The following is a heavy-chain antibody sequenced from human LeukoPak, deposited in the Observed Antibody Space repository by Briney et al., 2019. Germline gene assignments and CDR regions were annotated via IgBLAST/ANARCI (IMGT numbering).Heavy chain of an antibody. D-gene: IGHD3-22*01. CDR2: IYYSGST. Sequence: NPSQTLSLXCTVSGGSISSGDYYWSWIRQPPGKGLEWIGYIYYSGSTYYNPSLKNRVTISVDTSKNQFSLKLSSVTAADTAVYYCARGLPDDYYDSSGYYFGFNAFDIWGQGTMVTVSS. CDR3: ARGLPDDYYDSSGYYFGFNAFDI. CDR1: GGSISSGDYY. V-gene: IGHV4-30-4*08. J-gene: IGHJ3*02.